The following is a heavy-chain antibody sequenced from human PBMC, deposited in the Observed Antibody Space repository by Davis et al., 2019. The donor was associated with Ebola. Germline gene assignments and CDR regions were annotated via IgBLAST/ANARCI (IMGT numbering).Heavy chain of an antibody. Sequence: ASVKVSCKASGYTFTGYYMHWVRQAPGQGLEWMGIINPSGGSTSCAQKFQGRVTMTRDTSTSTVYMELSSLRSEDTAVYYCARGWNDDGGGYWGQGTLVTVSS. CDR2: INPSGGST. V-gene: IGHV1-46*03. CDR1: GYTFTGYY. CDR3: ARGWNDDGGGY. D-gene: IGHD1-1*01. J-gene: IGHJ4*02.